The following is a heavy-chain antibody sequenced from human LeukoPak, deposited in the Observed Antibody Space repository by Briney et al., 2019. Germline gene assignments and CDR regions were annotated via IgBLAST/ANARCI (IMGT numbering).Heavy chain of an antibody. Sequence: GGSLRLSCAASGFTFGSYGMSWVRQAPGKGLEWVSAISGSGGSTYYADSVEGRFTISRHNSKNTLYLQMNSLRAEDTAVYYCARDYSYHETYYYGSGSYYPLSYWGQGTLVTVSS. D-gene: IGHD3-10*01. CDR3: ARDYSYHETYYYGSGSYYPLSY. CDR2: ISGSGGST. J-gene: IGHJ4*02. V-gene: IGHV3-23*01. CDR1: GFTFGSYG.